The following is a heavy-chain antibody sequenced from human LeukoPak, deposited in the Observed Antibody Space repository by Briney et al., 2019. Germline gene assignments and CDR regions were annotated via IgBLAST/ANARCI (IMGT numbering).Heavy chain of an antibody. J-gene: IGHJ4*02. Sequence: GGSLRLSCAASGFTFSNYDMHWVRQAPGKGLEWLAFIRYDGSIKYYADSVKGRFTISRDSSKNTLFLQMNRLRPEDAAVYYCAKAPVTTCRGAYCYPFDYWGQGTLVTVSS. CDR3: AKAPVTTCRGAYCYPFDY. V-gene: IGHV3-30*02. CDR2: IRYDGSIK. D-gene: IGHD2-21*01. CDR1: GFTFSNYD.